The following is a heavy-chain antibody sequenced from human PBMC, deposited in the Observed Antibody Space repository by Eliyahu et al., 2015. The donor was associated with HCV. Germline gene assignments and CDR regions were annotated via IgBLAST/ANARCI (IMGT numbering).Heavy chain of an antibody. CDR1: GASISSSY. D-gene: IGHD6-13*01. Sequence: QVQLQESGPGLVKPSETLSLTCTVSGASISSSYWGWVRQTPGKGLEWIAFMYHIGSTSYNPSLQGRVTISLDTSKNQFSLNMRSVTAADTALYFCARLPTTKDSGVVRTWYYFDLWGRGALVTVSS. CDR2: MYHIGST. V-gene: IGHV4-59*01. J-gene: IGHJ2*01. CDR3: ARLPTTKDSGVVRTWYYFDL.